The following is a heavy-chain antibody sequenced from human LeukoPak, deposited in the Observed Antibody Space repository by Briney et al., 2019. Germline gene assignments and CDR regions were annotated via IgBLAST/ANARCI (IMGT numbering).Heavy chain of an antibody. J-gene: IGHJ4*02. V-gene: IGHV4-34*01. D-gene: IGHD4-17*01. CDR3: ARDDGDYGAFDY. CDR2: INHSGST. Sequence: PSETLSLTCAVYGGSFSGYYWSWIRQPPGQGLEWIGEINHSGSTNYNPSLKSRVTISVDTSKNQFSLKLSSVTAADTAVYYCARDDGDYGAFDYWGQGTLVTVSS. CDR1: GGSFSGYY.